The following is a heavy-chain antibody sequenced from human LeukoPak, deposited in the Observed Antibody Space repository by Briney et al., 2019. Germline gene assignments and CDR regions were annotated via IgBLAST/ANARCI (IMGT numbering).Heavy chain of an antibody. V-gene: IGHV3-7*01. CDR3: GRAYGAGSCDY. Sequence: PGGSLRLSCAASGFTSGNHWMSSVRQAPGKGLEWVANIKQDGSEKYYVDAVKGRFTISRDNAKNSLYLQMNSLRAEDTAVYYCGRAYGAGSCDYWGQGTPVTVSS. D-gene: IGHD3-10*01. J-gene: IGHJ4*02. CDR2: IKQDGSEK. CDR1: GFTSGNHW.